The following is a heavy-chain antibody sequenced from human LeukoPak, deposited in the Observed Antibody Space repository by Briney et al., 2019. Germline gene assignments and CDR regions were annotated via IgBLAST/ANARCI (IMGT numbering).Heavy chain of an antibody. CDR2: INHSGST. CDR1: GGSFSGYY. D-gene: IGHD3-22*01. CDR3: ARHHDYYDSSGYPDAFDI. V-gene: IGHV4-34*01. Sequence: PSETLSLTCAVYGGSFSGYYWSWIRQPPGKGLEWIGEINHSGSTNYNPSLKSRVTISVDTSKNQFSLKLSSVTAADTAVYYCARHHDYYDSSGYPDAFDIWGQGTMVTVSS. J-gene: IGHJ3*02.